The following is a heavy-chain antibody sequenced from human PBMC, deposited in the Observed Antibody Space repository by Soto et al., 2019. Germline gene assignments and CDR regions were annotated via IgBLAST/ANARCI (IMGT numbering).Heavy chain of an antibody. Sequence: GGSLRLCCAASGFSFSVYYMSWIRQAPGKGLEWVSYISSSSYTNYADSVKGRFTISRDNAKNSLYLQMNSLRAEDTAVYYCARDASLDCSSTSCYFDYWGQGTLVTVSS. CDR3: ARDASLDCSSTSCYFDY. CDR2: ISSSSYT. D-gene: IGHD2-2*01. J-gene: IGHJ4*02. CDR1: GFSFSVYY. V-gene: IGHV3-11*06.